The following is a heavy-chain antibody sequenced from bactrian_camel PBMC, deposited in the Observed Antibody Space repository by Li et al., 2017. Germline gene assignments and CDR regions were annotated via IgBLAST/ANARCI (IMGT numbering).Heavy chain of an antibody. Sequence: VQLVESGGGLVQPGGSLRLSCVASGFTFSSHDMSWVRQAPGKGLEWVSAINFDSGVTYYARSVKGRFTISRDNTRNTMYLQMNSLKTADTAVYYCATRLTDIWAHDYWGQGTQVTVS. CDR2: INFDSGVT. J-gene: IGHJ4*01. CDR1: GFTFSSHD. CDR3: ATRLTDIWAHDY. V-gene: IGHV3S40*01.